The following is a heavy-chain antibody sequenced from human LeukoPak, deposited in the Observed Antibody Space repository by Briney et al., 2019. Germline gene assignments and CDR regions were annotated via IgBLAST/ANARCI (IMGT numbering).Heavy chain of an antibody. Sequence: GGSLRLSCAASGFTFSSYAMHWVRQAPGKGLEWVAVISYDGSNKYYADSVKGRFTISRDDSKNTLSLQMNSLRAEDTAVYYCARDGEYSYGYGFDYWGQGTLVTVSS. J-gene: IGHJ4*02. V-gene: IGHV3-30*14. D-gene: IGHD5-18*01. CDR2: ISYDGSNK. CDR3: ARDGEYSYGYGFDY. CDR1: GFTFSSYA.